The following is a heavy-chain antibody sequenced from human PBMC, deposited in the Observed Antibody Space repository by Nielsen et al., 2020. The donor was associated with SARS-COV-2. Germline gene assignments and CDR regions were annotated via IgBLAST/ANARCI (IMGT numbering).Heavy chain of an antibody. Sequence: ASVKVSCKASGYTFTYYGVNWVRQAPGQGLEWMGWISTSHGFTDYAQKVQDRVTMTTDTSTSTAYMELTSLTSDDTAVYYCTITFTSGWSVVDSWGQGTLVTVSS. V-gene: IGHV1-18*01. D-gene: IGHD6-19*01. CDR2: ISTSHGFT. J-gene: IGHJ4*02. CDR1: GYTFTYYG. CDR3: TITFTSGWSVVDS.